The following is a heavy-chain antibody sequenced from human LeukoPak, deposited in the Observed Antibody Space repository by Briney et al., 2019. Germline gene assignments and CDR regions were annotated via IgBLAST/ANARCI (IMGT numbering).Heavy chain of an antibody. D-gene: IGHD3-3*01. CDR3: ARQRITILQGWFDP. CDR1: GYTFTSYY. CDR2: INPSGGST. Sequence: ASVKVSXKASGYTFTSYYMHWVRQAPGQGLEWMGIINPSGGSTSYAQKFQGRVTMTRDTSTSTVYMELSSLRSEDKALYYGARQRITILQGWFDPWGQGTLVTVSS. J-gene: IGHJ5*02. V-gene: IGHV1-46*01.